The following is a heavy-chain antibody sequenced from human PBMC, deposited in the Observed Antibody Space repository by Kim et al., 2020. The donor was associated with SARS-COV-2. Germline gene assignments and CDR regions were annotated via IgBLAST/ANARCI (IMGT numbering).Heavy chain of an antibody. J-gene: IGHJ6*02. Sequence: GGSLRLSCAASGFTFSSYGMHWVRQAPGKGLEWVAVIWYDGSNKYYADSVKGRFTISRDNSKNTLYLQMNSLRAEDTAVYYCARGLAAAGGDLDGMDVWGPGTTVTVSS. V-gene: IGHV3-33*01. CDR3: ARGLAAAGGDLDGMDV. D-gene: IGHD6-13*01. CDR2: IWYDGSNK. CDR1: GFTFSSYG.